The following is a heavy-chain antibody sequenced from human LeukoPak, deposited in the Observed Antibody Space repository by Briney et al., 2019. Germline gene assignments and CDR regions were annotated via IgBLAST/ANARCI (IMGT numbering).Heavy chain of an antibody. V-gene: IGHV3-9*01. D-gene: IGHD5-24*01. CDR1: GFTFDDYA. CDR3: ARVKRWLQSPHHAFDI. Sequence: GWSLRLSCAASGFTFDDYAMHWVRQAPGKGLEWVSGISWNSGSIGYADSVNGRFTLSRDNAKNALYLQMNSLRDEDTALYDCARVKRWLQSPHHAFDIWGQGTMVTVSS. J-gene: IGHJ3*02. CDR2: ISWNSGSI.